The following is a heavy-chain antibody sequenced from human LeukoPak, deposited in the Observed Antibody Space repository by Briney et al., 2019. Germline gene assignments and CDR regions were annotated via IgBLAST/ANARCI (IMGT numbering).Heavy chain of an antibody. CDR2: IYTSGST. CDR1: GGSISSGSYY. D-gene: IGHD2-8*01. CDR3: ARLDRANWWFDP. Sequence: SQTLSLTCTVSGGSISSGSYYWSWIRQPAGKGLEWIGRIYTSGSTNYNPSLKSRVTISVDTSKNQFSLKLSSVTAADTAVYYCARLDRANWWFDPWGQGTLVTVSS. J-gene: IGHJ5*02. V-gene: IGHV4-61*02.